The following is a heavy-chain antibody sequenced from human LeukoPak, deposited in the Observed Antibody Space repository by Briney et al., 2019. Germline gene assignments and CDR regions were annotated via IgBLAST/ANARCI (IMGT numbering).Heavy chain of an antibody. J-gene: IGHJ5*02. CDR3: ARVVSVVTPFWFDP. CDR2: ISAYNGNT. Sequence: ALVKVSCKASGYTFTSYGISWVRQAPGQGLEWMGWISAYNGNTNYAQKLQGRVTMTTDTSTSTAYMELRSLRSDDTAVYYCARVVSVVTPFWFDPWGQGTLVTVSS. D-gene: IGHD4-23*01. CDR1: GYTFTSYG. V-gene: IGHV1-18*01.